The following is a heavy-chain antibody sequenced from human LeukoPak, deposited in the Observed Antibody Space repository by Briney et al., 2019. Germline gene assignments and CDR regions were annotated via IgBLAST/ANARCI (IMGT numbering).Heavy chain of an antibody. D-gene: IGHD3-22*01. CDR2: IYGDGSFT. V-gene: IGHV3-74*01. Sequence: GGSLRLYCAASGFTFSNFWMHWVRQAPGKGLVWVALIYGDGSFTRYADSVKGRFTISRDNAKNTVYLQMTSLRVEDTAVYYCARVYETNGYLYWGQGSLATVSS. J-gene: IGHJ4*02. CDR3: ARVYETNGYLY. CDR1: GFTFSNFW.